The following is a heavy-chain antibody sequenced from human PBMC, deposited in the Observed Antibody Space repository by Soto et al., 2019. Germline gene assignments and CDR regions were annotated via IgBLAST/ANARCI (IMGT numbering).Heavy chain of an antibody. J-gene: IGHJ4*02. CDR2: ILPDDADT. V-gene: IGHV5-51*01. Sequence: RGESLKISCKASGYSFTSYWIGWVRQTPGKGLEWMGIILPDDADTRYSPSFEGHVTISADRSTNTAFLHLRSLEASDTATYYCARLDRGAINLYYFDFWGQGDLVTVSS. CDR1: GYSFTSYW. CDR3: ARLDRGAINLYYFDF. D-gene: IGHD1-1*01.